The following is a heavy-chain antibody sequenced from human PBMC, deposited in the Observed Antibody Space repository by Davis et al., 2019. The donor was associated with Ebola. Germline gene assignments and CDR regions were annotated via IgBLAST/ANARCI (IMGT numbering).Heavy chain of an antibody. CDR3: ARATSGSYLSRYYYYYMDV. V-gene: IGHV4-59*10. CDR2: IYTSGST. D-gene: IGHD1-26*01. CDR1: GGSFSGYY. J-gene: IGHJ6*03. Sequence: PSETLSLTCAVYGGSFSGYYWSWIRQPPGKGLEWIGRIYTSGSTNYNPSLKSRVTMSVDTSKNQFSLKLSSVTAADTAVYYCARATSGSYLSRYYYYYMDVWGKGTTVTVSS.